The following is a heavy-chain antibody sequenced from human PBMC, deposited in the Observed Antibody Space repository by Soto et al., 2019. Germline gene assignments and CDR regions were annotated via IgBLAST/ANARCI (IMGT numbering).Heavy chain of an antibody. J-gene: IGHJ4*02. Sequence: EVQLVASGGGLVQPGGSLRLSCAASGFTVSSNYMSWVRQAPGKGLEWVSVIYSGGSTYYADSVKGRFTISRDNSKSTLYLQMNSLRAEDTAVYYCARVSQQLVRNFHYWGQGTLVTVSS. CDR1: GFTVSSNY. CDR3: ARVSQQLVRNFHY. D-gene: IGHD6-13*01. CDR2: IYSGGST. V-gene: IGHV3-66*01.